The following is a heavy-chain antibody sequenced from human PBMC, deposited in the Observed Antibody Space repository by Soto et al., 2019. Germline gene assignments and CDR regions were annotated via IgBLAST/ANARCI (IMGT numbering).Heavy chain of an antibody. CDR1: GFTFSDYY. D-gene: IGHD6-6*01. CDR3: SGIAARTYWFDP. V-gene: IGHV3-11*01. CDR2: ISSSGSTI. Sequence: GGSLRLSCAASGFTFSDYYMSWIRQAPGKGLEWVSYISSSGSTIYYADSVKGRFTISRDNAKNSLYLQMNSLRAEDTAVYYCSGIAARTYWFDPWGQGTLVTVSS. J-gene: IGHJ5*02.